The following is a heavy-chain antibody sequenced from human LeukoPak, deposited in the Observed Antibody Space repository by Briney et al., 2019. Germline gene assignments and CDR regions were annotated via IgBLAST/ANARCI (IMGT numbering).Heavy chain of an antibody. D-gene: IGHD3-22*01. CDR1: GFTFSSYW. J-gene: IGHJ4*02. Sequence: GGSLRLSCAASGFTFSSYWMSWVCQAPGKGLEWVANIKQDGSEKYYVDSVKGRFTISRDNAKNSLYLQMNSLRAEDTAVYYCARGSYYYDSSGYCIFDYWGQGTLVTVSS. CDR2: IKQDGSEK. V-gene: IGHV3-7*01. CDR3: ARGSYYYDSSGYCIFDY.